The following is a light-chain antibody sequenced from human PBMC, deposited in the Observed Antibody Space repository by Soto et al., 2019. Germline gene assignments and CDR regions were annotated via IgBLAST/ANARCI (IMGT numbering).Light chain of an antibody. CDR3: CSYAGSSTYV. V-gene: IGLV2-23*02. CDR1: SSDVGSCNL. CDR2: EVS. Sequence: QSALTQPASVSGSPGQPITISCTGTSSDVGSCNLVSWYPQHPGKAPKLMIYEVSKRPSGVSNRFSGSKSGNTASLTISGLQAEDEADYYCCSYAGSSTYVFGTGTKLTVL. J-gene: IGLJ1*01.